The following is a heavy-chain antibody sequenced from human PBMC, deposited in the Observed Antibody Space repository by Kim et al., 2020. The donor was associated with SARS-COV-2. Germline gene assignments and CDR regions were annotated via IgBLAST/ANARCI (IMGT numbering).Heavy chain of an antibody. CDR3: ARLRSWDSGYEMPLKYFDY. CDR2: IYPGDSDT. V-gene: IGHV5-51*01. J-gene: IGHJ4*02. CDR1: GYSFTSYW. Sequence: GESLKISCKGSGYSFTSYWIGWVRQMPGKGLEWMGIIYPGDSDTRYSPSFQGQVTISADKSLSTAYLQWSSLKASDTAMYYCARLRSWDSGYEMPLKYFDYWGQGTLVTVSS. D-gene: IGHD5-12*01.